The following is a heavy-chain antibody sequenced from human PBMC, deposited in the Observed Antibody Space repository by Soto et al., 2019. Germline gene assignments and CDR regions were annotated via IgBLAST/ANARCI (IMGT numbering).Heavy chain of an antibody. CDR2: ISAYNGNT. J-gene: IGHJ3*02. CDR1: GYTFTSYG. CDR3: ARDIDVATILGGAFDI. V-gene: IGHV1-18*01. D-gene: IGHD5-12*01. Sequence: GASVKVSCKASGYTFTSYGISWVRQAPGQGLEWMGWISAYNGNTNYAQKLQGRVTMTTDTSTSAAYMELRSLRSDDTAVYYCARDIDVATILGGAFDIWGQGTMVTVSS.